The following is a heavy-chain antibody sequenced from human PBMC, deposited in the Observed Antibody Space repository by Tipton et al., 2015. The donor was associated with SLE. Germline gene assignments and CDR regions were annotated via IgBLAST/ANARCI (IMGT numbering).Heavy chain of an antibody. D-gene: IGHD6-13*01. CDR1: GGSISSSSYY. Sequence: TLSLTCTVSGGSISSSSYYWSWIRQPPGKGLEWIGYIYYSGSTNYNPSLKSRVTISVDTSKNQFSLKLSSVTAADTAVYYCARTRSSWFSFDYWGQGTLVTVSS. J-gene: IGHJ4*02. CDR3: ARTRSSWFSFDY. V-gene: IGHV4-61*01. CDR2: IYYSGST.